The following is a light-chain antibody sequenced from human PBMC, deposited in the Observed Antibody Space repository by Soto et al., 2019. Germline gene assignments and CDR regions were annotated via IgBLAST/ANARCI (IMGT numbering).Light chain of an antibody. V-gene: IGKV1-39*01. J-gene: IGKJ1*01. CDR1: QSISSY. Sequence: TQCPATLSVSPGERATLSCRASQSISSYLNWYQQKPGKAPKLLIYAASSLQSGVPSRFSGSGSGTDFTLTISSLQPEDFATYYCQQSHSTPRTFGQGTKVDI. CDR2: AAS. CDR3: QQSHSTPRT.